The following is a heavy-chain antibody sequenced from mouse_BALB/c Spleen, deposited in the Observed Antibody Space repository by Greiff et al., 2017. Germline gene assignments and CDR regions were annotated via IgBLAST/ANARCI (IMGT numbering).Heavy chain of an antibody. V-gene: IGHV2-9*02. CDR3: AREGNGYPPWFAY. Sequence: VQVVESGPGLVAPSQSLSITCTVSGFSLTSYGVHWVRQPPGKGLEWLGVIWAGGSTNYNSALMSRLSISKDNSKSQVFLKMNSLQTDDTAMYYCAREGNGYPPWFAYWGQGTLVTVSA. CDR1: GFSLTSYG. CDR2: IWAGGST. J-gene: IGHJ3*01. D-gene: IGHD2-2*01.